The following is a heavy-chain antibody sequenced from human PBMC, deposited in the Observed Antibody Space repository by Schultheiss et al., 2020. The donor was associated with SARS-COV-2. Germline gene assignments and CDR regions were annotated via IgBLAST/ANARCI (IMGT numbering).Heavy chain of an antibody. CDR3: AATTGYYTNVDY. Sequence: GGSLRLSCAASGFTFSSYSMNWVRQAPGKGLEWVSGVTGSGGSTYYADSVKGRFTIFRNNANNSLYLQMSSLRADDTALYYCAATTGYYTNVDYWGQGTLVTVSS. V-gene: IGHV3-48*04. CDR2: VTGSGGST. D-gene: IGHD3/OR15-3a*01. CDR1: GFTFSSYS. J-gene: IGHJ4*02.